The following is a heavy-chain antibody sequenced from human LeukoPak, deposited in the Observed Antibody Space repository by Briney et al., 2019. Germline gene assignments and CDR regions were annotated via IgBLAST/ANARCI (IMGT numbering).Heavy chain of an antibody. D-gene: IGHD1-26*01. Sequence: ASVKVSCKASGGTFSSYAISWVRQAPGQGLEWMGRIIPILGIANYAQKFQGRVTITADKSTSTAYMELSNLRSEDTAVYYCARSALRGSYYWGFDYWGQGTLVTVSS. CDR1: GGTFSSYA. V-gene: IGHV1-69*04. CDR2: IIPILGIA. J-gene: IGHJ4*02. CDR3: ARSALRGSYYWGFDY.